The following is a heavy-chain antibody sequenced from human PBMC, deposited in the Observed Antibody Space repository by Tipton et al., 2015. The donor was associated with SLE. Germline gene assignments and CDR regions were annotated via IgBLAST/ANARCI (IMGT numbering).Heavy chain of an antibody. Sequence: GSLRLSCAASGFTFSTFAMTWVRQAPGKGLEWVSSISRSGIDIYYADSVKGRFTISRENSKNTLYLQMNSLRAEDTAKYFCARDFSGGGLDNWGQGTMVTVS. CDR3: ARDFSGGGLDN. CDR2: ISRSGIDI. J-gene: IGHJ4*02. CDR1: GFTFSTFA. V-gene: IGHV3-23*01. D-gene: IGHD6-19*01.